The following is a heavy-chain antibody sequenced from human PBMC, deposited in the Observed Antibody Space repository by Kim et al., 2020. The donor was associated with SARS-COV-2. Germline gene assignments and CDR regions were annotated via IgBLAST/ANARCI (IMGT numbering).Heavy chain of an antibody. Sequence: NYNPALECRVTISVDPSKNQFSLRLSSVTAADTAVYYCASSGSYYDAFDIWGQGTMVTVSS. V-gene: IGHV4-59*01. J-gene: IGHJ3*02. D-gene: IGHD1-26*01. CDR3: ASSGSYYDAFDI.